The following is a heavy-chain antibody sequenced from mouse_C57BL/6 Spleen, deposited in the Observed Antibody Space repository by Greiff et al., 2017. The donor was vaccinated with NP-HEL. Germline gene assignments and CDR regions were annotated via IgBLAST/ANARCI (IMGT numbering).Heavy chain of an antibody. D-gene: IGHD2-3*01. CDR3: ARRRDGYFYFDY. J-gene: IGHJ2*01. CDR2: IDPSDSET. Sequence: VQLQQPGAELVRPGSSVKLSCKASGYTFTSYWMHWVKQRPIQGLEWIGNIDPSDSETHYNQKFKDKATLTVDKSSSTAYMQLSSLTSEDSAVYYCARRRDGYFYFDYWGQGTTLTVSS. V-gene: IGHV1-52*01. CDR1: GYTFTSYW.